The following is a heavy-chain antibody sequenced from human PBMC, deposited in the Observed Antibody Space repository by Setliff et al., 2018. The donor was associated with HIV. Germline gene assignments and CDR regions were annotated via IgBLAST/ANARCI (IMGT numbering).Heavy chain of an antibody. CDR2: INQDGSEK. J-gene: IGHJ4*02. Sequence: GGSLRLSCAASGFTVSNYWMSWVRQAPGKGLEWVANINQDGSEKYYVDSVKGRFTISRDNAKNSLYLEMNSLKTDDTAVYYCARGPGSGDYSYYFDYWGQGTLVTVSS. V-gene: IGHV3-7*03. D-gene: IGHD4-17*01. CDR3: ARGPGSGDYSYYFDY. CDR1: GFTVSNYW.